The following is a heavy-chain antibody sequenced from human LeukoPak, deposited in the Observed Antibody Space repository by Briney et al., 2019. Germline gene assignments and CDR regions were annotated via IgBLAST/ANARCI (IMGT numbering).Heavy chain of an antibody. D-gene: IGHD3-22*01. CDR2: IYYSGST. J-gene: IGHJ4*02. CDR3: ARQYYYDSSGYPLDY. V-gene: IGHV4-39*01. CDR1: GGSISSRSYY. Sequence: PSETLSLTCTVSGGSISSRSYYWGWIRQPPGKGLEWIGSIYYSGSTYYNPSLKSRVSISVDTSKNQFSLKLNSVTAADTAVHYCARQYYYDSSGYPLDYWGQGTLVTVSS.